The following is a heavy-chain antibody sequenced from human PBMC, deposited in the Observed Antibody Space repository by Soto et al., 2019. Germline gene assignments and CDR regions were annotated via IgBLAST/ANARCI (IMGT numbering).Heavy chain of an antibody. CDR2: IWYDGSNK. CDR3: ARDRTLAPYYYYYGMDV. J-gene: IGHJ6*02. Sequence: PGGSLRLSCAASGFTFSSYGMHWVRQAPGKGLEWVAVIWYDGSNKYYADSVKGRFTTSRDNSKNTLYLQMNSLRAEDTAVYYCARDRTLAPYYYYYGMDVWGQGTTVTVSS. D-gene: IGHD1-1*01. V-gene: IGHV3-33*01. CDR1: GFTFSSYG.